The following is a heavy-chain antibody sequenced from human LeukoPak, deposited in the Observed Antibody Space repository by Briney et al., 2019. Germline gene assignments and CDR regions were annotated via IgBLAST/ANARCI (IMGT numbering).Heavy chain of an antibody. J-gene: IGHJ3*01. CDR3: TTGVFLLFGGDAFSV. D-gene: IGHD3-10*01. V-gene: IGHV3-15*01. Sequence: GGSLRLSCTASGFSFTHAWMSWVRQAPGKGLEWVGRIKSIGDGGTTDYAAPVKGRFTISRDDSKTTVYLQMNSLHTGDTAVYYCTTGVFLLFGGDAFSVWGQGTMVTVSS. CDR2: IKSIGDGGTT. CDR1: GFSFTHAW.